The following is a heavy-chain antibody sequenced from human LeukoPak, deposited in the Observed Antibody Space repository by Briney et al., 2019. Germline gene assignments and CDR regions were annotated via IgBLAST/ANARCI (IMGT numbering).Heavy chain of an antibody. J-gene: IGHJ4*02. Sequence: ASVKVSCKASGYTFTGYYMHWVRQAPGQRLEWMGWINPNSGGTNYAQKFQGRVTMTRDTSISTAYMELSRLRSDDTAVYHCATDHCSSTSCYPDYWGQGTLVTVSS. D-gene: IGHD2-2*01. CDR3: ATDHCSSTSCYPDY. CDR2: INPNSGGT. CDR1: GYTFTGYY. V-gene: IGHV1-2*02.